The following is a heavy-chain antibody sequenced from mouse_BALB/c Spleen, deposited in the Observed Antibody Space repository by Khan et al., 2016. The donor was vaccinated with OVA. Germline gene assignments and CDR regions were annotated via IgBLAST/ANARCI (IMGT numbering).Heavy chain of an antibody. CDR2: TNPTNGRT. CDR1: GYTFTSYW. V-gene: IGHV1S81*02. D-gene: IGHD1-1*01. CDR3: TRIKKIVATYFDY. J-gene: IGHJ2*01. Sequence: QVQLQQSGAELVKAGASVKMSCKASGYTFTSYWMHWVKQRLGQGLEWFAETNPTNGRTYCNEKFKSKATLTVDKSSSPAYMLLSGPTFEDSAIYYATRIKKIVATYFDYWGPGTTLTVSS.